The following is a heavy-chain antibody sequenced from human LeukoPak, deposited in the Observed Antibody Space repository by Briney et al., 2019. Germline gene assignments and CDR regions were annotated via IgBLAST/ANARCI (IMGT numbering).Heavy chain of an antibody. V-gene: IGHV4-38-2*02. CDR3: AGAGGYYDSSGYLTFDI. Sequence: KPSETLSLTCTVSGYSISSGYYWGWIRQPPGKGLEWIGSIYHSGSTYYNPSLKSRVTISVDTSKNQFSLKLSSVTAADTAVYYCAGAGGYYDSSGYLTFDIWGQGTMVTVSS. J-gene: IGHJ3*02. CDR2: IYHSGST. CDR1: GYSISSGYY. D-gene: IGHD3-22*01.